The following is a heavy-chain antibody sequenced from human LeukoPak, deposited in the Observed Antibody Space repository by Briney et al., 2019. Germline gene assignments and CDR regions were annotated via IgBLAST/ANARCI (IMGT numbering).Heavy chain of an antibody. J-gene: IGHJ5*02. CDR2: ISGSGGST. D-gene: IGHD2-2*01. V-gene: IGHV3-23*01. CDR3: AKKTTWGVPAEYNWFDP. CDR1: GFTFSSYA. Sequence: PGGSLRLSCAASGFTFSSYAMSWVRQAPGKGPEWVSAISGSGGSTYYADSVKGRFTISRDNSKNTLYLQMNSLRAEDTAVYYCAKKTTWGVPAEYNWFDPWGQGTLVTVSS.